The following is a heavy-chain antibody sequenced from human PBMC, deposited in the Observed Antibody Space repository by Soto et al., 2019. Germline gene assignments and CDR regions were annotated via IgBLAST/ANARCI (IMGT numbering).Heavy chain of an antibody. J-gene: IGHJ4*02. CDR2: ISGSGGST. CDR3: AKDLIRRGGASPFDY. D-gene: IGHD1-26*01. CDR1: GFTFSSYA. Sequence: GGSLRLSCAASGFTFSSYAMSWVRQAPGKGLEWVSAISGSGGSTYYADSVKGRFTISRDNSKNTLYLQMNSLRAEDTAVYYCAKDLIRRGGASPFDYWGQGTLVTVSS. V-gene: IGHV3-23*01.